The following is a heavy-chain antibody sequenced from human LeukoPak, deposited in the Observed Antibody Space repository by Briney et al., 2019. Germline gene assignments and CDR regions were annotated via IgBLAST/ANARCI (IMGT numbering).Heavy chain of an antibody. J-gene: IGHJ1*01. V-gene: IGHV4-59*01. CDR3: ARSITSSWYGDFQH. Sequence: SETLSLTCTVSGGSMSGYFWSWIRQPPGKGLEWIGYIYYSGSTNYNPSLKSRVTISVDTSKNQFSLKLSSVTAADTAVYYCARSITSSWYGDFQHWGQGTLITVSS. CDR2: IYYSGST. D-gene: IGHD6-13*01. CDR1: GGSMSGYF.